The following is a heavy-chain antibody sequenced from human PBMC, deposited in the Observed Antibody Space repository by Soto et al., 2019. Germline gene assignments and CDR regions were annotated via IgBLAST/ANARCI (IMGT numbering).Heavy chain of an antibody. CDR3: ARERKLELNPAFDI. V-gene: IGHV3-21*01. CDR1: GFTFSSYS. J-gene: IGHJ3*02. Sequence: GGSLRLSCAASGFTFSSYSMNWVRQAPGKGLEWVSSISSSSYIYYADSVKGRFTISRDNAKNSLYLQMNSLRAEDTAVYYCARERKLELNPAFDIWGQGTMVTVSS. CDR2: ISSSSYI. D-gene: IGHD1-7*01.